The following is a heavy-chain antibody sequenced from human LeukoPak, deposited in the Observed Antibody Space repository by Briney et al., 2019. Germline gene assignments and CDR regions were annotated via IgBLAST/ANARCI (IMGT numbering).Heavy chain of an antibody. CDR1: GFTFDDYG. V-gene: IGHV3-20*04. Sequence: AGGSLRLSCAASGFTFDDYGMSWVRQAPGKGLEWVSGINWNGGSTGYADSVKGRFTISRDNAKNSLYLQMNSLRAEDTAVYYCARDPLTLYDYYMDVWGKGTTVTVSS. D-gene: IGHD3-9*01. J-gene: IGHJ6*03. CDR3: ARDPLTLYDYYMDV. CDR2: INWNGGST.